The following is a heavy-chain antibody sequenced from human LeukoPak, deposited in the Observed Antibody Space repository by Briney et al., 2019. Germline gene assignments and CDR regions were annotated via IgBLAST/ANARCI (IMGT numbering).Heavy chain of an antibody. V-gene: IGHV3-23*01. J-gene: IGHJ4*02. D-gene: IGHD4/OR15-4a*01. CDR1: GFTFSSYA. CDR2: ISGSGGST. CDR3: ARRAGAYSHPYDY. Sequence: GGSLRLSCAASGFTFSSYAMSWVRQAPGKGLQWVSAISGSGGSTYYADSVKGRFTISRDNSKNTLYLQMNSLRAEDTAVYYCARRAGAYSHPYDYWGQGTLVTVSS.